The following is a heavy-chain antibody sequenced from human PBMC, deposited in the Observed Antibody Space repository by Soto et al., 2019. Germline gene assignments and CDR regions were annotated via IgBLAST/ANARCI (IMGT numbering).Heavy chain of an antibody. CDR2: ISYDGSNK. J-gene: IGHJ4*02. CDR3: AKVSRYCSSTSCYAGALDY. V-gene: IGHV3-30*18. D-gene: IGHD2-2*01. CDR1: GFTFSSYG. Sequence: GGSLRLSCAASGFTFSSYGMHWVRQAPGKGLEWVAVISYDGSNKYYADSVKGRFTISRDNSKNTLYLQMNSLRAEDTAVYYCAKVSRYCSSTSCYAGALDYWGQGTLVTVSS.